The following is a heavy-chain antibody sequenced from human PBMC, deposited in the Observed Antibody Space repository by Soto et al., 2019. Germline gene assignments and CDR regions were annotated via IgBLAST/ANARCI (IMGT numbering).Heavy chain of an antibody. J-gene: IGHJ2*01. V-gene: IGHV3-7*01. Sequence: EGQLVESGGGLVQPGGSLRLSCAASGFPFTTLWMSWVRQSPGKGLERVASIKEDGSEKNYVDSVKGRFTISRDNAKNSLFLQMNSLRDADTAVYYCARGGWYSGIWGRGTLVIVSS. CDR1: GFPFTTLW. CDR3: ARGGWYSGI. CDR2: IKEDGSEK.